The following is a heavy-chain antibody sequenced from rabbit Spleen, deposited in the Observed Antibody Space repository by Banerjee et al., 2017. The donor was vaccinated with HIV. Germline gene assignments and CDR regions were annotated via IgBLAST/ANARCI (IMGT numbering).Heavy chain of an antibody. D-gene: IGHD2-1*01. CDR2: INAATAKP. Sequence: QEQLVESGGGLVQPGGSLTLTCKASGFSFSDRDVMCWVRQAPGKGLEWIACINAATAKPVYATWAKGRFTISRTSSTTVTLQVTSLTAADTATYFCARGSAMMTMVITGYYLHLWGPGTLVTVS. CDR1: GFSFSDRDV. CDR3: ARGSAMMTMVITGYYLHL. V-gene: IGHV1S45*01. J-gene: IGHJ4*01.